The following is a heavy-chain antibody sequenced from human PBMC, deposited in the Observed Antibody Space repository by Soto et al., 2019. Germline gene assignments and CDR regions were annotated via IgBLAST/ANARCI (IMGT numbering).Heavy chain of an antibody. J-gene: IGHJ4*02. Sequence: QVQLVESGGGVVQPGRSLRLSCAASGFTFSGYAMHWVRQAPGKGLEWVAATSYDENYKYYADSVEGRFTISRDNSKNTLFLQMNSLRTEDTAVYYCARQGGSSGIWYFDYWGQGSLVTVSS. V-gene: IGHV3-30*04. D-gene: IGHD6-6*01. CDR3: ARQGGSSGIWYFDY. CDR1: GFTFSGYA. CDR2: TSYDENYK.